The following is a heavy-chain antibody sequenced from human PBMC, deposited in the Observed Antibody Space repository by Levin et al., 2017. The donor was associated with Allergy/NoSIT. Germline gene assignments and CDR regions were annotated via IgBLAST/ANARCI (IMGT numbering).Heavy chain of an antibody. Sequence: GGSLRLSCAASRFTFSSYAMSWVRQAPGKGLEWVSAISGSGGSTYYADSVKGRFTISRDNSKNTLFLQMNSLRAEDTAVYYCAQAAGPYYYGSGSYPDYWGQGTLVTVSS. CDR1: RFTFSSYA. J-gene: IGHJ4*02. CDR3: AQAAGPYYYGSGSYPDY. V-gene: IGHV3-23*01. D-gene: IGHD3-10*01. CDR2: ISGSGGST.